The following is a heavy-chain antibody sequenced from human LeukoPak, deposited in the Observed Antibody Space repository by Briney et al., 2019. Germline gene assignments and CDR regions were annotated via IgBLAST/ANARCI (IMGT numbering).Heavy chain of an antibody. CDR2: INHSGST. CDR3: AAVSTMVRGRSRWFDP. D-gene: IGHD3-10*01. Sequence: SETLSLTCAVYGGSFSGYYWSWIRQPPGKGLEWIGEINHSGSTNYNPSLKSRVTISVDTSKNQFSLKLSSVTAADTAVYYCAAVSTMVRGRSRWFDPWGQGTLVTVSS. CDR1: GGSFSGYY. V-gene: IGHV4-34*01. J-gene: IGHJ5*02.